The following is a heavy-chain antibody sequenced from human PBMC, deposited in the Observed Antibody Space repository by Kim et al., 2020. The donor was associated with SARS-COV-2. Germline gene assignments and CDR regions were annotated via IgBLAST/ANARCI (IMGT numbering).Heavy chain of an antibody. CDR3: ARRGAYTSGRYPFDY. J-gene: IGHJ4*01. D-gene: IGHD6-19*01. V-gene: IGHV4-39*01. CDR1: GASINSGDSY. Sequence: SETLSLTCIVSGASINSGDSYWTWIRQPPGKGLEWIGSIFSSGTTYYNPSLESRVTISVDTAKNQFSLRLASVTAADTAVYYCARRGAYTSGRYPFDYW. CDR2: IFSSGTT.